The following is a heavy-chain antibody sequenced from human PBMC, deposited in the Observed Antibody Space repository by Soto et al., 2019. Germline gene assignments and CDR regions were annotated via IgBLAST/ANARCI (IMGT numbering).Heavy chain of an antibody. D-gene: IGHD1-26*01. CDR2: IYYSGST. V-gene: IGHV4-59*01. CDR3: AREGGAYGTFDY. CDR1: GGSISSYY. J-gene: IGHJ4*02. Sequence: SETLSLTCTVSGGSISSYYWSWIRQPPGKGLEWIGYIYYSGSTNYNPSLKSRVTISVDTSKNQFSLKLSSVTAADTAVYYCAREGGAYGTFDYWGQGTLVTVSS.